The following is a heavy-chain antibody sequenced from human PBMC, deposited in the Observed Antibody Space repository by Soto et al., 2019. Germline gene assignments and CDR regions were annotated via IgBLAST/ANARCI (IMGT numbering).Heavy chain of an antibody. CDR3: ARGRRSSSFGCYYYYYMDV. CDR1: GGSFSGYY. V-gene: IGHV4-34*01. J-gene: IGHJ6*03. Sequence: PSETLSLTCAVYGGSFSGYYWSWIRQPPGKGLEWIGEINHSGSTNYNPSLKSRVTISVDTSKNQFSLKLSSVTAADTAVYYCARGRRSSSFGCYYYYYMDVWGKGTTVTVSS. CDR2: INHSGST. D-gene: IGHD6-13*01.